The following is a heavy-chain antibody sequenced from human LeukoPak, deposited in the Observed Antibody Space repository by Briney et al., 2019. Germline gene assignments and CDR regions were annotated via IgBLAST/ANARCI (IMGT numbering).Heavy chain of an antibody. V-gene: IGHV1-18*01. Sequence: ASVKVSCKASGYSFTSYGFNWVRQAPGQGLEWMGWMSAYNGNTNYAQKLQGRVTMTTDTSTSTAYMELSSLRSEDTAVYYCARSYCSSTSCGTDYYYYYMDVWGKGTTVTVSS. D-gene: IGHD2-2*01. CDR1: GYSFTSYG. J-gene: IGHJ6*03. CDR3: ARSYCSSTSCGTDYYYYYMDV. CDR2: MSAYNGNT.